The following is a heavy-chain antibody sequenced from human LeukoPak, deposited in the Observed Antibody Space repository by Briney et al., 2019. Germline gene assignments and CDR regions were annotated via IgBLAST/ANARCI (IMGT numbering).Heavy chain of an antibody. J-gene: IGHJ4*02. CDR2: IYYSGST. D-gene: IGHD1-14*01. CDR1: GGSISSYY. V-gene: IGHV4-59*01. Sequence: PSETLSLTCTVSGGSISSYYWSWIRQPPGKGLEWIGYIYYSGSTNYNPSLKSRVTISVDTSKNQFSLRLSSVTAADTAVYYCAKEFHLPTILWGQGTLVTVSS. CDR3: AKEFHLPTIL.